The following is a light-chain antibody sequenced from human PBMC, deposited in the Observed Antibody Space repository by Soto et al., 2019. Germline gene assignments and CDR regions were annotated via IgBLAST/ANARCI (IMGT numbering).Light chain of an antibody. CDR1: SSDVGSYNY. J-gene: IGLJ1*01. CDR2: QVS. Sequence: QSALTQPASVSGSPGQTITISCTGTSSDVGSYNYVSWYQQHPGKAPKLMIYQVSNRPSGVSTRFSGSKSRNTASLTISGLHAEQEAAYYSSSYKSRSPYVFGTGTKVTV. CDR3: SSYKSRSPYV. V-gene: IGLV2-14*01.